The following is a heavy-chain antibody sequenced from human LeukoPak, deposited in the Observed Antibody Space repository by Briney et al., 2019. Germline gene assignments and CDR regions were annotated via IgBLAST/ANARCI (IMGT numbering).Heavy chain of an antibody. V-gene: IGHV4-59*01. CDR3: AREHGQLWLLGY. D-gene: IGHD5-18*01. J-gene: IGHJ4*02. Sequence: SETLSLTCTVSGGSISSYYWSWIRQPPGKGLEWIGYIYYSGSTNYNPSLKSRVTISVDTSKNQFSLKLSSVTAADTAVYYCAREHGQLWLLGYWGQGTLVTVSS. CDR1: GGSISSYY. CDR2: IYYSGST.